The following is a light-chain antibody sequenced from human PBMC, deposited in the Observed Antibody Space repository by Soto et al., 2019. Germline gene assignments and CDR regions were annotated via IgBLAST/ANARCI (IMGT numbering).Light chain of an antibody. CDR1: QSITGW. V-gene: IGKV1-5*03. CDR3: QQYNSYSPG. CDR2: KAS. J-gene: IGKJ1*01. Sequence: DIQMTQSPSTLSASVGDRVTITCRASQSITGWLAWYQQKPGKAPKLLIYKASSLESGVPSRFSGSGSGTDFTLTISSLQPDDFATYYCQQYNSYSPGFGQGTKVEIK.